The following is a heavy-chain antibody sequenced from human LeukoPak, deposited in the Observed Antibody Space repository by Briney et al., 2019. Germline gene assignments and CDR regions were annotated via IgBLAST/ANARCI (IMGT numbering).Heavy chain of an antibody. CDR2: TYYSGST. CDR3: ARGSSSRGFAFDI. J-gene: IGHJ3*02. Sequence: SETLSLTCTVSGYSISSGYYWGWIRQPPGKGLEWIGSTYYSGSTYYNPSLKSRVTISVDTSKNQFSLKLSSVTAADTAVYYCARGSSSRGFAFDIWGQGTMVTVSS. CDR1: GYSISSGYY. D-gene: IGHD6-6*01. V-gene: IGHV4-38-2*02.